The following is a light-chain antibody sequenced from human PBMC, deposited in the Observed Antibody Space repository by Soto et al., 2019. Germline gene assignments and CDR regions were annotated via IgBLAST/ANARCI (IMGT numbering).Light chain of an antibody. CDR3: QHYKSYSWT. CDR2: DAS. Sequence: DIQMTQSPSTLSASVGDRVTISCRASQSINIWLAWWQQKPGKAAKLLMYDASSLESGVPSRFSGSGAGTAFPLSISSRQPDDVATYYCQHYKSYSWTFGQGTKVEIK. V-gene: IGKV1-5*01. J-gene: IGKJ1*01. CDR1: QSINIW.